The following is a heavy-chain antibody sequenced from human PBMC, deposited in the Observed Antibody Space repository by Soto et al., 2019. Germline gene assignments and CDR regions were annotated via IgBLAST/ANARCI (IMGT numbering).Heavy chain of an antibody. CDR3: ASRDPGTSVDY. J-gene: IGHJ4*02. Sequence: QVQLQESGPGLVKPSGTLSLTCAVSGGSFTSNNWCTWLRQPPGQGLGRIGEIYRTGSTNYNPSLKSRVTISLDKSENPFSLKVTSLTAADTAVYYCASRDPGTSVDYWGQGTLVTVSS. CDR2: IYRTGST. D-gene: IGHD1-7*01. CDR1: GGSFTSNNW. V-gene: IGHV4-4*02.